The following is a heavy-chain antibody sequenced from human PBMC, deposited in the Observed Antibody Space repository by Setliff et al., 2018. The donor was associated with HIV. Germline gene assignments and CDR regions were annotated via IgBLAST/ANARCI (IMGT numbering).Heavy chain of an antibody. V-gene: IGHV4-59*01. J-gene: IGHJ4*02. D-gene: IGHD3-16*01. Sequence: PSETLSLTCTVSGGSINSYFWSWIRQPPGKGLEWIAYIYYTGSTNYNPSLKSRVTISLDTSKNQFSLNVNSVTAADTAVYYCARTPSRGGFDYWGQGTLGTVAS. CDR2: IYYTGST. CDR3: ARTPSRGGFDY. CDR1: GGSINSYF.